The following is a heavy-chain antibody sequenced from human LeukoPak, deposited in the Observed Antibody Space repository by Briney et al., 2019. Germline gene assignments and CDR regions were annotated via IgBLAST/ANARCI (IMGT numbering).Heavy chain of an antibody. CDR1: GFTFSSYW. CDR3: SSQMWLGELFARY. V-gene: IGHV3-74*01. CDR2: INSDGSTT. Sequence: GGSLRLSCAASGFTFSSYWMHWVRQAPGKGLVWVSRINSDGSTTNYADSVKGRFTISRDNAKNTLYLQMNSLRAEDTAVYYCSSQMWLGELFARYWGQGTLVTVSS. J-gene: IGHJ4*02. D-gene: IGHD3-10*01.